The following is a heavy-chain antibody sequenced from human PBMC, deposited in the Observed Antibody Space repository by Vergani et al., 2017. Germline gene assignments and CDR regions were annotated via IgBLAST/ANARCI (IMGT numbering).Heavy chain of an antibody. CDR3: ARTGEWMRSNNGPPDYVFALDV. CDR2: ISSSSAYI. Sequence: EAQLVESGGGAVKPGGSLRLSYTASGISFSNYTINWVRQAPGKGLEWVASISSSSAYIDYVDSIKGRFTISRDNAKRSVFLQMNSLRAEDTAVYYCARTGEWMRSNNGPPDYVFALDVWGQGTTVIVSS. V-gene: IGHV3-21*02. J-gene: IGHJ6*02. D-gene: IGHD3-10*01. CDR1: GISFSNYT.